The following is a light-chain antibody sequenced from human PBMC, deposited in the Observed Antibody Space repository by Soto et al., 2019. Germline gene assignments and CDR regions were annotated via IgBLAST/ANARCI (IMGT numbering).Light chain of an antibody. V-gene: IGKV1-5*01. CDR3: QQYNSHLT. CDR2: DAS. CDR1: QSISSW. J-gene: IGKJ1*01. Sequence: DIPMTQSPSTLSASVGDRVTITCRASQSISSWLAWYQQKPGKAPKLLIYDASSLESGVPSRFSGSGSGTEFTLTISSLQPDDFATYYCQQYNSHLTFGQGTTVEIK.